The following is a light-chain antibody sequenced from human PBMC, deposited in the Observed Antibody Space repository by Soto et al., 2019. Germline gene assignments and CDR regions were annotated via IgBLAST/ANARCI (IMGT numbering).Light chain of an antibody. V-gene: IGKV1-33*01. J-gene: IGKJ5*01. Sequence: DIQMTQSPASLSASVGDRVTITCQASRDIGKYLNWFKEKPGKAPKLLIYDASNLQTGVPSRFSGSGSGTDFTFSMSSLQPEDFATYYCQWYDSLLPTFGQGTRLEIK. CDR3: QWYDSLLPT. CDR1: RDIGKY. CDR2: DAS.